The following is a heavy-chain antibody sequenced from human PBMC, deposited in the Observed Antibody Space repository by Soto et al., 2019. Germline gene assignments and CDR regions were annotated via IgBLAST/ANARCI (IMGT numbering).Heavy chain of an antibody. CDR3: TTLGYEAEYFQH. Sequence: VVSLRLSFAAPGFTFSGPTINWVRQAPGKGLEWVSSVSRSSSYIYYADSVKGRFTVSGDDAEESLYLQMNSLRAEDAAVYYCTTLGYEAEYFQHWGQGT. D-gene: IGHD3-16*01. CDR2: VSRSSSYI. V-gene: IGHV3-21*04. J-gene: IGHJ1*01. CDR1: GFTFSGPT.